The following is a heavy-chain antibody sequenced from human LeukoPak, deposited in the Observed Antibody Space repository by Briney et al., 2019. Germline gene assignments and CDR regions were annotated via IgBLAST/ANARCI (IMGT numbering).Heavy chain of an antibody. CDR3: AKGGHDFNPFYW. CDR1: GFTFSTYA. D-gene: IGHD2-21*02. J-gene: IGHJ4*02. CDR2: IKGGGGDP. Sequence: PGGSLRLSCADSGFTFSTYAMGWVRQSPGKGLEWVSSIKGGGGDPFYADSVKGRFSVSRDNSKNTLFLQLNSLRAEDSAVYYCAKGGHDFNPFYWWGQGTLVTVSS. V-gene: IGHV3-23*01.